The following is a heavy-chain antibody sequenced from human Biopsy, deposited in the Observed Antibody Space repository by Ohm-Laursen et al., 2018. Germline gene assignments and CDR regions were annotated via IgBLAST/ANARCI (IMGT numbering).Heavy chain of an antibody. CDR1: GDDSIASYY. Sequence: SQTLSLTCTVSGDDSIASYYWSWLRQSPEQGLEWIGFVFHSGLTSYHPSLRSRVSISVDSSKNQFYLNLSSLTPADTAVYFCARGYGGSSRYFDLWGRGTQVTVSS. CDR3: ARGYGGSSRYFDL. V-gene: IGHV4-59*01. D-gene: IGHD3-16*01. J-gene: IGHJ2*01. CDR2: VFHSGLT.